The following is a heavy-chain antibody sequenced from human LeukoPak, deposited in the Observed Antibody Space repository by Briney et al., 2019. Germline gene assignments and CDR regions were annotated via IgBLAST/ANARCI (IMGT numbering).Heavy chain of an antibody. CDR2: IYYSVST. CDR3: ARRTGGTGNFDY. Sequence: PGGSLRLSCAASGFTFNIYEMNWVRQAPGKGLEWIGHIYYSVSTNYNPSLKSRVTISIDTSKNQFSLKLSSVTAADTAVYYCARRTGGTGNFDYWGQGTLVTVSS. D-gene: IGHD1-26*01. V-gene: IGHV4-59*08. CDR1: GFTFNIYE. J-gene: IGHJ4*02.